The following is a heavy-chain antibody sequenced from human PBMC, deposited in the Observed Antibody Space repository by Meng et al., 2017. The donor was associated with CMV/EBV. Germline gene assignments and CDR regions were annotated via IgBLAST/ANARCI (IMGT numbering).Heavy chain of an antibody. CDR3: ARVFGYDFWSGYFDY. V-gene: IGHV3-48*04. Sequence: GGSLRLSCAASGFTFSSYAMHWVRQAPGKGLEWVSYISSSGSTIYYADSVKGRFTISRDNAKNSLYLQMNSLRAEDTAVYYCARVFGYDFWSGYFDYWGQGTLVTVSS. D-gene: IGHD3-3*01. CDR2: ISSSGSTI. CDR1: GFTFSSYA. J-gene: IGHJ4*02.